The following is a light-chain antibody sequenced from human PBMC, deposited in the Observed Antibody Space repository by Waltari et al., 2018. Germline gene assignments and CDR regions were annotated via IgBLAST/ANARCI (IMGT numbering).Light chain of an antibody. CDR2: WAS. CDR3: QQYYSTPLT. Sequence: DIVMTKSPDSLTVSLGERATVNCKSSQTILYSSNNKNYLAWYQQRPGQPTKLLIYWASTRESGVPDRFSGSGSGTDFTLTISSLQAEDVAVYYCQQYYSTPLTFGGGTRVEIK. J-gene: IGKJ4*01. V-gene: IGKV4-1*01. CDR1: QTILYSSNNKNY.